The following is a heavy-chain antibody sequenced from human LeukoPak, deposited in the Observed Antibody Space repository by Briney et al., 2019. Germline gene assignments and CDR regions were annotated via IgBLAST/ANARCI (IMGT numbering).Heavy chain of an antibody. V-gene: IGHV1-2*02. J-gene: IGHJ4*02. CDR3: ARVIRGWDYYDSSGPFDY. CDR1: GYTFTGYY. D-gene: IGHD3-22*01. CDR2: IKPNSDGT. Sequence: ASVKASSKAAGYTFTGYYMHWVRQAPGQGLEWMGWIKPNSDGTNYAQKFQGRVTMTRDTSISTAYMDLSRLRSADTAVYYCARVIRGWDYYDSSGPFDYWGQGTLVTVSS.